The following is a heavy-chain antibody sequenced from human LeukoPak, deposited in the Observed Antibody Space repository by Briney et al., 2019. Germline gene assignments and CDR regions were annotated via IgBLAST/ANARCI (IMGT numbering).Heavy chain of an antibody. CDR2: IYPGDSDT. D-gene: IGHD5-18*01. V-gene: IGHV5-51*01. CDR1: GYSFTSYW. CDR3: ATAMAASYYYGMDV. Sequence: GESLKISCEGSGYSFTSYWIGWVRQMPGKGLEWMGSIYPGDSDTIYSPSFQGQVTISAGKSISTAYLQWSSLKASDTAMYYCATAMAASYYYGMDVWGQGTTVTVSS. J-gene: IGHJ6*02.